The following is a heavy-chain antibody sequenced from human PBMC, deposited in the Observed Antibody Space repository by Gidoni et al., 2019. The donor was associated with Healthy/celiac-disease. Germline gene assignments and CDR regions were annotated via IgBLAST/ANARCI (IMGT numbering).Heavy chain of an antibody. CDR2: INPNSGGT. Sequence: QVQLVQSGAEVKKPGASVKVSCKASGYTFTGYYMHWVRQAPGQGLEWMGWINPNSGGTNYAQKFQGWVTMTRDTSISTAYMELSRLRSDDTAVYYCARDLRGLQPTDHDAFDIWGQGTMVTVSS. V-gene: IGHV1-2*04. CDR3: ARDLRGLQPTDHDAFDI. D-gene: IGHD2-15*01. J-gene: IGHJ3*02. CDR1: GYTFTGYY.